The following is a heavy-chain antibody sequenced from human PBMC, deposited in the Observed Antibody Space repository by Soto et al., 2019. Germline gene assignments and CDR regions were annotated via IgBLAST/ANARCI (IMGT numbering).Heavy chain of an antibody. CDR1: GFTFSSYS. J-gene: IGHJ4*02. V-gene: IGHV3-21*01. CDR2: ISSSSSYI. CDR3: ARDLAYGDYVYFDY. Sequence: GGSLRLSCAASGFTFSSYSMNWVRQAPGKGLEWVSSISSSSSYIYYADSVRGRFTISRDNAKNSLYLQMNSLRAEDTAVYYCARDLAYGDYVYFDYWGQGTLVTSPQ. D-gene: IGHD4-17*01.